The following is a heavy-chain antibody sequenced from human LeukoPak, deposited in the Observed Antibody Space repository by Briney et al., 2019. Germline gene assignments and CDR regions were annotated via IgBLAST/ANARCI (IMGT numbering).Heavy chain of an antibody. CDR3: ARGFTVTKFAAPGY. CDR1: GYTFTSYD. D-gene: IGHD4-17*01. Sequence: ASVKVSCKASGYTFTSYDINWVRQATGQGLEWMGWMNPNSGNTGYAQKFQGRVTMTRNTSISTAYMELSSLRSEDTAVYYCARGFTVTKFAAPGYWGQGTLVTVSS. V-gene: IGHV1-8*01. CDR2: MNPNSGNT. J-gene: IGHJ4*02.